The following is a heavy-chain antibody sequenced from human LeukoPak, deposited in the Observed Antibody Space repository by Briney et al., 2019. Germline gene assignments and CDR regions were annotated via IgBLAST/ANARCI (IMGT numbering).Heavy chain of an antibody. CDR2: ISYDGSNK. J-gene: IGHJ4*02. CDR1: GFTFSSYA. Sequence: GSLRLSCAASGFTFSSYAMHWVRQAPGKGLEWVAVISYDGSNKYYADSVKGRFTISRDNSKNTLYLQMNSLRAEDTAAYYCARRDDPTNFDYWGQGTLVTVSS. D-gene: IGHD3-16*01. CDR3: ARRDDPTNFDY. V-gene: IGHV3-30-3*01.